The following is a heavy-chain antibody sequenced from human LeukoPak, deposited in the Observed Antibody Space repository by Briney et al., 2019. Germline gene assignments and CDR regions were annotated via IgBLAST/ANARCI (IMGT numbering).Heavy chain of an antibody. Sequence: GRSLRLSCAAPGFTFSSYGMHWVRQAPGKGLEWVAVISYDGSNKYYADSVKGRFTISRDNSKNTLYLQMNSLRAEDTAVYYCAKLDGYWGQGTLVTVSS. J-gene: IGHJ4*02. CDR3: AKLDGY. V-gene: IGHV3-30*18. CDR2: ISYDGSNK. D-gene: IGHD3/OR15-3a*01. CDR1: GFTFSSYG.